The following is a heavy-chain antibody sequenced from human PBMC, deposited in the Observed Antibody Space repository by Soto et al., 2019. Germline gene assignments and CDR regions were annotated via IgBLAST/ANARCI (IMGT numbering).Heavy chain of an antibody. D-gene: IGHD3-10*01. V-gene: IGHV4-34*01. CDR2: INHSGST. CDR3: ASARVWRFGEPNIDY. J-gene: IGHJ4*02. CDR1: GGSFSGYY. Sequence: SETLSLTCAVYGGSFSGYYWSWIRQPPGKGLEWIGEINHSGSTNYNPSLKSRVTISVDTSKNQFSLKLSSVTAADTAVYYCASARVWRFGEPNIDYWGQGTLVSVSS.